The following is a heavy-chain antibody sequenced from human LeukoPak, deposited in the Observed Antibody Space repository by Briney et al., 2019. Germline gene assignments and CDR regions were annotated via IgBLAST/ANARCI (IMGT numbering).Heavy chain of an antibody. D-gene: IGHD3-22*01. CDR3: AREAIDSSGSHGY. CDR1: GFTFSRYW. J-gene: IGHJ4*02. CDR2: IKQDGSEK. Sequence: GGSLRLSCAASGFTFSRYWMSWVRQAPGKGLEWVANIKQDGSEKYYVDSVKGRFTISRDNAKNSLYLQMNSLRAEDTAVYYCAREAIDSSGSHGYWGQGTLVTVSS. V-gene: IGHV3-7*01.